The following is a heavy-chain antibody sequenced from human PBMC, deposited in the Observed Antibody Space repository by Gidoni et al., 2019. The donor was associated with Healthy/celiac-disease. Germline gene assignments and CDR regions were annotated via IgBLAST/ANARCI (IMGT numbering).Heavy chain of an antibody. CDR1: GSTFSSHA. D-gene: IGHD2-2*01. J-gene: IGHJ6*02. CDR3: AKFVEYQLPYYYYGMDV. Sequence: EVQLVESGGGLVQPGGSLRLSCAASGSTFSSHAMSWVRQAPRKGLEWVSVISGSGGSTNYADSVKGRFTISRDNSKNTLYLQMNSLRAEDTAVHYCAKFVEYQLPYYYYGMDVWGQGTTVTVSS. CDR2: ISGSGGST. V-gene: IGHV3-23*04.